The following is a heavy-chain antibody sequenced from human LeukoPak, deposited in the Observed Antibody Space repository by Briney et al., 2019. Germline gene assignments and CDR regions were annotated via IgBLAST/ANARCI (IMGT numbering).Heavy chain of an antibody. V-gene: IGHV4-59*01. CDR3: ARGAGWYDY. D-gene: IGHD6-19*01. CDR1: GGSISSDY. Sequence: PSETLSLTCTVSGGSISSDYWSWLRQPPGRGLEWIAYIHDSGSTNYNPSLKSRVTISVDTSRNQFSLNLNSVTAADTAVYYCARGAGWYDYWGQGTLVTVSS. J-gene: IGHJ4*02. CDR2: IHDSGST.